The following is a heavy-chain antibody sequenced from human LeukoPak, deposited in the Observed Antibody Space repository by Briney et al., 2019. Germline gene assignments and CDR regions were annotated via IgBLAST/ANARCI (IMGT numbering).Heavy chain of an antibody. Sequence: SETLSLTCTVSGGSISGYYWSWIRQPPGKGLEWIGYIYYSGSTNYNPSLKSRVTISVDTSKNQFSLKLSSVTAADTAVYYCARDRCSGGSCYSDYWGQGTLVTVSS. J-gene: IGHJ4*02. CDR3: ARDRCSGGSCYSDY. V-gene: IGHV4-59*01. CDR2: IYYSGST. D-gene: IGHD2-15*01. CDR1: GGSISGYY.